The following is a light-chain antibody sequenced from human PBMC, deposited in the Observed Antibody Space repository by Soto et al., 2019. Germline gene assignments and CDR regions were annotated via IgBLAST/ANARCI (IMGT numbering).Light chain of an antibody. CDR3: NSYTPLSNRV. CDR1: RTDIGAYNY. V-gene: IGLV2-14*01. Sequence: QSALTQPASVSWSPGESITIACTRTRTDIGAYNYVSWYQQNPGKAPKLLIYEVTNRPSGVSNRLSGSESGNTDSLTISGLHAADDANYYCNSYTPLSNRVFGPGTKLPVL. J-gene: IGLJ1*01. CDR2: EVT.